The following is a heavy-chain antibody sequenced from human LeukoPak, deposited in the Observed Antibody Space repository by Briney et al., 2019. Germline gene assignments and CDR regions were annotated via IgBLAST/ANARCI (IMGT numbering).Heavy chain of an antibody. D-gene: IGHD3-22*01. J-gene: IGHJ3*02. V-gene: IGHV4-34*01. CDR1: GGSFSGYY. CDR2: INHSGST. Sequence: PSETLSLTCAVYGGSFSGYYWSWIRQPPGKGLEWIGEINHSGSTNYNPSLKSRVTISVDTSMNQFSLKLSSVTAADTAVYYCAREAGYYYDSSGRTKDDAFDIWGQGTMVTVSS. CDR3: AREAGYYYDSSGRTKDDAFDI.